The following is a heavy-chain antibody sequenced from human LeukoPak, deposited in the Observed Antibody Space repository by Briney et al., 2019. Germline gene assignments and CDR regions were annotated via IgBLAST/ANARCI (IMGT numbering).Heavy chain of an antibody. Sequence: PSETLSLTCAVYGGSFSGYYWSWIRQPPGKGLEWIGEINHSGSTNYNPSLKSRVTISVDTSKNQFSLKLSSVTAADTAVYYCARELIAAAVYFDSWGQGTLVTVSS. CDR3: ARELIAAAVYFDS. J-gene: IGHJ4*02. V-gene: IGHV4-34*01. D-gene: IGHD6-13*01. CDR2: INHSGST. CDR1: GGSFSGYY.